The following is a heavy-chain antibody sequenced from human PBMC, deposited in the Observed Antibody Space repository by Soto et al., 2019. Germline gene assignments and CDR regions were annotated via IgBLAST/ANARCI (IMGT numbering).Heavy chain of an antibody. V-gene: IGHV3-15*01. J-gene: IGHJ5*02. D-gene: IGHD3-3*01. Sequence: EVQLVESGGGLVKPGGSLRLSCAASGFTFSNAWMSWVRQAPGKGLEWVGRIKSKTDGGTTDYAAPVKGRFTISRDDSKNTLYLQMNSLKTEDTAVYYCARDGVDYWFDPWGQGTLVTVSS. CDR3: ARDGVDYWFDP. CDR2: IKSKTDGGTT. CDR1: GFTFSNAW.